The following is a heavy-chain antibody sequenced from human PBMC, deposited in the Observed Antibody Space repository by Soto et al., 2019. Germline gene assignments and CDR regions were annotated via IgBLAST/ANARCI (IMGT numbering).Heavy chain of an antibody. V-gene: IGHV3-23*01. D-gene: IGHD5-18*01. CDR3: AKDPPRGYASKGAQPVDY. Sequence: GGSLRLSCAASGFTFSSYAMSWVRQAPGKGLEWVSAISGSGGSTYYADSVKGRFTISRDNSKNTLYLQMNSLRAEDTAVYYCAKDPPRGYASKGAQPVDYWGQGTLVTVSS. J-gene: IGHJ4*02. CDR2: ISGSGGST. CDR1: GFTFSSYA.